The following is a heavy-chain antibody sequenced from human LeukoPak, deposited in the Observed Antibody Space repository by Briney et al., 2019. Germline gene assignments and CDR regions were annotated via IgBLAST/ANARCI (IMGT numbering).Heavy chain of an antibody. CDR3: ARAPRDPANFDDAFDI. V-gene: IGHV4-39*07. Sequence: SETLSLTCTVSGGSISSSSYYGGWIRQPPGKGLEWIGSMSHSGSTYYNPSLKSRVTISVDTSKNQFSLKLSSVTAADTAVYYCARAPRDPANFDDAFDIWGQGTMVTVSS. J-gene: IGHJ3*02. CDR2: MSHSGST. CDR1: GGSISSSSYY. D-gene: IGHD1-7*01.